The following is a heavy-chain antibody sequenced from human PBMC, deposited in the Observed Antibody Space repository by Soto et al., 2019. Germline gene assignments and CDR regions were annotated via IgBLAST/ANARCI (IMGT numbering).Heavy chain of an antibody. Sequence: EVQLVQSGAEVKKTGESLKISCQASGYTFSDFWIGWVRQMPGKGLEWIGMVYPGDSETRYSPSFQGQVTISADRSNTTAHLQWSSLQASDTAIYFCARAYGVVMEFVYWGQGTLLTVSS. D-gene: IGHD3-3*01. V-gene: IGHV5-51*01. CDR3: ARAYGVVMEFVY. CDR2: VYPGDSET. CDR1: GYTFSDFW. J-gene: IGHJ4*02.